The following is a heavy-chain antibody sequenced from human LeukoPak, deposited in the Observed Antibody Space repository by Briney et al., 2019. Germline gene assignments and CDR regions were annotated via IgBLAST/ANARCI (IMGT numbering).Heavy chain of an antibody. J-gene: IGHJ4*02. CDR2: IYTSGST. CDR3: ARNPISNYDFWSGYSQGLYYFDY. D-gene: IGHD3-3*01. Sequence: SETLSLTCTVSGGSISSYYWSWIRQPAGKGLERIGRIYTSGSTNYNPSLKSRVTMSVDTSKNQFSLKLSSVTAADTAVYYCARNPISNYDFWSGYSQGLYYFDYWGQGTLVTVSS. V-gene: IGHV4-4*07. CDR1: GGSISSYY.